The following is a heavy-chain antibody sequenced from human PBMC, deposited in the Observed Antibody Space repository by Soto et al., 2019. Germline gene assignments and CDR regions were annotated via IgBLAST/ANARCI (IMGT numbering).Heavy chain of an antibody. CDR3: ARVLGGYYP. Sequence: QVQLVQSGAEVKKPGASVKVSCKASGYTFTSYAMHWVRQAPGQRLEWMGWINAGNGNTKYSQKFQGRVTFTRDTFASTEYMELSSLRSEDTAVYYCARVLGGYYPWGQGALVTVSS. V-gene: IGHV1-3*01. CDR2: INAGNGNT. CDR1: GYTFTSYA. J-gene: IGHJ5*02. D-gene: IGHD3-22*01.